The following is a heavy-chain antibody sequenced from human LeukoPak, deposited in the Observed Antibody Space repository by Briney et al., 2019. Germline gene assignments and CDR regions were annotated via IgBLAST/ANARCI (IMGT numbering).Heavy chain of an antibody. J-gene: IGHJ6*04. CDR2: IWYDGSNM. CDR3: ARGNWDGEYDTYYHYGMDV. CDR1: GFTFRNYG. V-gene: IGHV3-33*01. D-gene: IGHD4-17*01. Sequence: GRPLRLSCAASGFTFRNYGMHWVRQAPGKGLEWVALIWYDGSNMYYADSEKGRFTISRDNSENTLYLQMNRLRAEDTGVYYCARGNWDGEYDTYYHYGMDVWGKGTTVTVSS.